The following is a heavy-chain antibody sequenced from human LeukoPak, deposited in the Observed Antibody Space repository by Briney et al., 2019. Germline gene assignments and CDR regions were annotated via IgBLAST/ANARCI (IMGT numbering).Heavy chain of an antibody. J-gene: IGHJ4*02. V-gene: IGHV4-59*01. Sequence: SETLSLTCTVSGDSISSYYWSWIRQPPGKGLEWIGYLYYSGSANHNPSLKSRVTISIDTSKNQFSLKLSSVTAADTAVYYCARAGSAWGFDCWGQGTLVTVSS. CDR1: GDSISSYY. CDR3: ARAGSAWGFDC. CDR2: LYYSGSA. D-gene: IGHD6-19*01.